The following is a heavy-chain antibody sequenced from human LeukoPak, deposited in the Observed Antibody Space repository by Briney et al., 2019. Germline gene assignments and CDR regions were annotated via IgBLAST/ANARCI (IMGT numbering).Heavy chain of an antibody. J-gene: IGHJ1*01. Sequence: GGSLRLSCAASGFTVSSNYMSWVRQAPGKGLEWVSAISGSGGSTYYADSVKGRFTISRDNSKNTLYLQMNSLRAEDTAVYYCAKEGYSSGWYVNDPYPAEYFQHWGQGTLVTVSS. D-gene: IGHD6-19*01. V-gene: IGHV3-23*01. CDR1: GFTVSSNY. CDR3: AKEGYSSGWYVNDPYPAEYFQH. CDR2: ISGSGGST.